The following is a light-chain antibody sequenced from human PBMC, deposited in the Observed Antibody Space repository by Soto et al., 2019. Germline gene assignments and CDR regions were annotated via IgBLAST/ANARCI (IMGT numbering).Light chain of an antibody. V-gene: IGLV1-51*01. CDR1: SSNIGNNY. CDR3: GAWDSSLSAGV. Sequence: QSALTQSPSVSAAPGQKVTISCSGSSSNIGNNYVFWYQQLPGTAPKLLIYDNNKRPSGIPDRFSGSKSGTSATLGITGLQTGDEADYYCGAWDSSLSAGVFGGGTKLTVL. J-gene: IGLJ2*01. CDR2: DNN.